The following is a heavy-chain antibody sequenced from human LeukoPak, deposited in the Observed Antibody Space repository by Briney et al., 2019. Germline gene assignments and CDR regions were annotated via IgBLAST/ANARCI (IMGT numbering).Heavy chain of an antibody. Sequence: SVKVSCKASGGTFSSYAISWVRQAPGQGLEWMGGIIPIFGTANYAQKFQGRVTITADESTSTAYMELSSLRSEDTAVYYCARAEQQGGYYYYYMDVWGKGTTVTVSS. V-gene: IGHV1-69*13. CDR3: ARAEQQGGYYYYYMDV. J-gene: IGHJ6*03. CDR1: GGTFSSYA. CDR2: IIPIFGTA. D-gene: IGHD6-13*01.